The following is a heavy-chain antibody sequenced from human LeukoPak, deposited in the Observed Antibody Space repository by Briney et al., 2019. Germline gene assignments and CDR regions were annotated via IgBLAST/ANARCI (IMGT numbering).Heavy chain of an antibody. CDR2: ISSSGSYI. CDR1: GFTFTRYS. CDR3: ARGTYRSSSPSIGMPYYLDY. Sequence: GGSLRLSCAASGFTFTRYSMNWVRQAPGKGLEWVSSISSSGSYIFYAQSVEGRFIISRDNAKNSHYLLMNSLRVDDTAVYFCARGTYRSSSPSIGMPYYLDYWGQGILVTVSS. J-gene: IGHJ4*02. V-gene: IGHV3-21*01. D-gene: IGHD6-6*01.